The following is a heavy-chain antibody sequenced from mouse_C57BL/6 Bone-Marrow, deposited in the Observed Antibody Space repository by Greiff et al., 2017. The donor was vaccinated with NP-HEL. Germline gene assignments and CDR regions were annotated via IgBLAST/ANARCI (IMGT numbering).Heavy chain of an antibody. Sequence: EVKLMESGGGLVKPGGSLKLSCAASGFTFSSYAMSWVRQTPEKRLEWVATISDGGSYTYYPDNAKGRFPISRDNAKNNLYLQMSHLKSEDTAMYYCARGDPGTWFAYWGQGTLVTVSA. V-gene: IGHV5-4*03. J-gene: IGHJ3*01. CDR2: ISDGGSYT. CDR1: GFTFSSYA. CDR3: ARGDPGTWFAY.